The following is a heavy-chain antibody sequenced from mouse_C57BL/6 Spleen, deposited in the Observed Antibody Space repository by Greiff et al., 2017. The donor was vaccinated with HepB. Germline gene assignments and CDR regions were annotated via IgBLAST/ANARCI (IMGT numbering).Heavy chain of an antibody. V-gene: IGHV14-2*01. CDR2: IDPEDGET. D-gene: IGHD1-1*01. Sequence: VQLQQSGAELVQPGASVKLSCTASGFNIEEYYMHWVKQRTEQGLEWIGRIDPEDGETKYAPKFQGKATITANTASNTAYLQLSSLTSEDTAVYYGARDYRCSNWYFDVWGTGTTVTVSS. J-gene: IGHJ1*03. CDR3: ARDYRCSNWYFDV. CDR1: GFNIEEYY.